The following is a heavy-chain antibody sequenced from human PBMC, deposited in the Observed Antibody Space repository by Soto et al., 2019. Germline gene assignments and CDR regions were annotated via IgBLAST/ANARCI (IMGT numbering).Heavy chain of an antibody. J-gene: IGHJ5*02. CDR2: IYHSGST. V-gene: IGHV4-30-2*01. CDR3: ARDKLEGNWCDP. CDR1: GGSISSGGYS. Sequence: QLQLQESGSGLVKPSQTLSLTCAVSGGSISSGGYSWNWIRQPPGTGLEWIGYIYHSGSTSYNPSHKSRVTISVDKSKNQFSLKLPSVTAADTAVYYCARDKLEGNWCDPWGQGTLVTVSS.